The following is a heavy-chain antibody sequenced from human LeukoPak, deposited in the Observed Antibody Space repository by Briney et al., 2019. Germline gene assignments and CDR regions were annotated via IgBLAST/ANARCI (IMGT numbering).Heavy chain of an antibody. D-gene: IGHD3-10*02. V-gene: IGHV3-48*03. CDR1: GFTFSKFA. CDR3: AELGITMIGGV. CDR2: ISSSGSTI. J-gene: IGHJ6*04. Sequence: GGCLRLSCAAAGFTFSKFAMHWVRQAPGEGLEWVSYISSSGSTIYYADSVKGRFTISRDNAKNSLYLQMNSLRAEDTAVYYCAELGITMIGGVWGKGTTVTISS.